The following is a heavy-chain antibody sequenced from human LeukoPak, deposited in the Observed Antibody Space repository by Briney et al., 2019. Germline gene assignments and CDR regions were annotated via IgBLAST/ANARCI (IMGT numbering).Heavy chain of an antibody. CDR2: ISAYNGNT. D-gene: IGHD3-22*01. CDR3: ARQSSGYYYYYYYMDV. V-gene: IGHV1-18*01. Sequence: GASVKVSCKASGYTFTSYGISWVRQAPGQGLEWMGWISAYNGNTNYAQKLQGRVTVTTDTSTSTAYMELRSLRSDDTAVHYCARQSSGYYYYYYYMDVWGKGTTVTISS. J-gene: IGHJ6*03. CDR1: GYTFTSYG.